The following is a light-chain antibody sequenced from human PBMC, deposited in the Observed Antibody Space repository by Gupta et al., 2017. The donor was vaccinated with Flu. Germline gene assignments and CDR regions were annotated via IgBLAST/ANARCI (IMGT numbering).Light chain of an antibody. CDR1: QYIGSF. V-gene: IGKV1-8*01. J-gene: IGKJ2*01. Sequence: AIRMTQSPSSLSASTGDRVTITCRTSQYIGSFLDWYQQKPGEAPKFLIYGASTLQRGVPSRFSGTGSETDFTLTISRLQPEDFATYYCQQDDNFPATFGQGTKLEI. CDR3: QQDDNFPAT. CDR2: GAS.